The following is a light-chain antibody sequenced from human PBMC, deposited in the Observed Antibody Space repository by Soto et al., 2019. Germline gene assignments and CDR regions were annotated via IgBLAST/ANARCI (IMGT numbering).Light chain of an antibody. Sequence: QSTLTQAPSETGAPGESVTITCTGTSSDVGAYDYVSWYQQHPGKAPELIIYEVNQRPSGVPDRFSGSKSGNTASLTVSELQAEDEADYYCNSYSGSSNFVVFGTGTKV. CDR3: NSYSGSSNFVV. CDR1: SSDVGAYDY. V-gene: IGLV2-8*01. CDR2: EVN. J-gene: IGLJ1*01.